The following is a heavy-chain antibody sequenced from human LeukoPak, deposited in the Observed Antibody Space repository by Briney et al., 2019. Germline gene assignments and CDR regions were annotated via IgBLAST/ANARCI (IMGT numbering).Heavy chain of an antibody. V-gene: IGHV3-30*02. CDR1: GFTFSSYG. D-gene: IGHD1-26*01. CDR2: IRYDGSKK. J-gene: IGHJ3*02. CDR3: FESGSYAFDI. Sequence: GGSLRLSCAASGFTFSSYGMHWVRQAPGKGLEWVAFIRYDGSKKYYTDSVKGRFTISRDNSKNTLYLQMNSLRAEDTAVYYCFESGSYAFDIWGQGTMVTVSS.